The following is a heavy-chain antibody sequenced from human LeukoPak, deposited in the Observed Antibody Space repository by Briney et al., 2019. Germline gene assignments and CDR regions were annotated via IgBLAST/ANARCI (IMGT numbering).Heavy chain of an antibody. V-gene: IGHV3-30*02. CDR1: GFSFSSHA. J-gene: IGHJ4*02. Sequence: GGSLRLSCAASGFSFSSHAMHWVRKAPGKGLEWVAFISYDGSTKTYADSVKGRFTTSRDISLHLQMNSLKTEDTAVYYCTTHNWNYVFFDYWGQGTLVTVSS. CDR3: TTHNWNYVFFDY. CDR2: ISYDGSTK. D-gene: IGHD1-7*01.